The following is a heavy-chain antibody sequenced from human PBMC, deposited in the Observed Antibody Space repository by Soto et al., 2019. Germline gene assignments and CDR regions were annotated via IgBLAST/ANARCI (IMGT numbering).Heavy chain of an antibody. Sequence: QVQLVQSGAEVKKPGSSVKVSCKASGGTFSSYTFSWVRQAPGQGLELMGRIIPILGIATYAQKFQGRVRITADKSTSTAYMELSSLRSEDTAVYYCARDYQLLFGAVWGQGTTVTVSS. CDR2: IIPILGIA. V-gene: IGHV1-69*08. J-gene: IGHJ6*02. CDR1: GGTFSSYT. CDR3: ARDYQLLFGAV. D-gene: IGHD3-10*01.